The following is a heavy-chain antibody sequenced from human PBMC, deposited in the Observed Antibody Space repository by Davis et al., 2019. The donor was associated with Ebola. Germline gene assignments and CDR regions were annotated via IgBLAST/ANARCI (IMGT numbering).Heavy chain of an antibody. CDR2: IDTSGAHT. Sequence: GESLKISCAASGFTFSSYAMHWVRQAPGKGLEWVSTIDTSGAHTHYAESVKGRFTISRDNAKNSLYLQMNSLRAEDTAVYYCAKGHSSSSWWGQGTLVTVSS. J-gene: IGHJ4*02. V-gene: IGHV3-21*04. D-gene: IGHD6-6*01. CDR3: AKGHSSSSW. CDR1: GFTFSSYA.